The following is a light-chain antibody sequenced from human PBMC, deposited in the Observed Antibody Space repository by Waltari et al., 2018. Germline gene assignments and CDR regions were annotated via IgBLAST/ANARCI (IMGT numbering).Light chain of an antibody. Sequence: EIVLTQSPGPLSLSPGERATLSCRASQSVSSNYLAWYQQKPGQAPRLLIYGASSRATGIPDRFSGSGSGTDFTLTISRLEPEDFAVYYCQQYGSAPKTLGQGTKVEIK. CDR2: GAS. CDR1: QSVSSNY. CDR3: QQYGSAPKT. J-gene: IGKJ1*01. V-gene: IGKV3-20*01.